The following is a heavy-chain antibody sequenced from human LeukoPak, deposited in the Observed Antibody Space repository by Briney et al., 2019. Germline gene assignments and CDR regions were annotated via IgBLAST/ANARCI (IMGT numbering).Heavy chain of an antibody. CDR3: ASLVGATGGFDY. D-gene: IGHD1-26*01. J-gene: IGHJ4*02. CDR2: IYSGGST. V-gene: IGHV3-53*04. Sequence: ETLSLTCAVYGGSFSGYYWSWVRQAPGKGLEWVSVIYSGGSTYYADSVKGRFTISRHNSKNTLYLQMNSLRAEDTAVYYCASLVGATGGFDYWGQGTLVTVSS. CDR1: GGSFSGYY.